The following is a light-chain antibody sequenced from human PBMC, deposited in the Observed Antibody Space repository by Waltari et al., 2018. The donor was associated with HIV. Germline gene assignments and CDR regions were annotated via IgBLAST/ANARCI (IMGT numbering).Light chain of an antibody. CDR2: DDS. V-gene: IGLV2-11*01. Sequence: QSALTQPRSVSGSPGQSVTISCTGTYSDVGDYNYVSWYQQHPGKAPKLMIYDDSQRPSGVPDRFSGSKSGNTASLTISGLQADDDADYYCCSFAGTYTIFGGGTKLTVL. J-gene: IGLJ2*01. CDR1: YSDVGDYNY. CDR3: CSFAGTYTI.